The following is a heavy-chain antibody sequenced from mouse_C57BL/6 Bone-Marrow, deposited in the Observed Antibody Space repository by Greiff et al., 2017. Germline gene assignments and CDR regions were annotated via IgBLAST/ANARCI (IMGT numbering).Heavy chain of an antibody. V-gene: IGHV8-12*01. Sequence: QVQLKESGPGILQSSQTLSLTCSFSGFSLSTSGMGVSWIRQPSGKGLEWLAHIYWDDDKRYNPSLKSRLTISKDTSRNQVFLKITSVDTADTATYYCARRNYYGSRGWYFDVWGTGTTVTVSS. CDR2: IYWDDDK. CDR3: ARRNYYGSRGWYFDV. CDR1: GFSLSTSGMG. D-gene: IGHD1-1*01. J-gene: IGHJ1*03.